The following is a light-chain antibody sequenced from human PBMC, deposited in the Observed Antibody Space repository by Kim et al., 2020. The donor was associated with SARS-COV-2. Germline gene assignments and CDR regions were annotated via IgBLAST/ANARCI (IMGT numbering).Light chain of an antibody. CDR3: QQHGDSPPYT. Sequence: PGDRAILSCRASQTIFNRYLAWDQHKPSQAPRLLIYGGSNRPTGIPDRFSGSGSGTDFTLTISRLEPDDSAMYYCQQHGDSPPYTFGLGTKLEIK. J-gene: IGKJ2*01. CDR1: QTIFNRY. V-gene: IGKV3-20*01. CDR2: GGS.